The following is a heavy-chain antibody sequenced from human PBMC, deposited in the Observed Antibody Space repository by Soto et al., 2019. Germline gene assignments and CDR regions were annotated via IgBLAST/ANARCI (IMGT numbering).Heavy chain of an antibody. CDR3: ARGEIEYYDILTGYYRPFDY. CDR1: GGSISSSNW. CDR2: IYHSGST. D-gene: IGHD3-9*01. V-gene: IGHV4-4*02. Sequence: SETLSLTCAVSGGSISSSNWWSWVRQPPGKGLEWIGEIYHSGSTNYNPSLKSRVTISVDKSKNQFSLKLSSVTAADTAVYYCARGEIEYYDILTGYYRPFDYWGQGTLVTVSS. J-gene: IGHJ4*02.